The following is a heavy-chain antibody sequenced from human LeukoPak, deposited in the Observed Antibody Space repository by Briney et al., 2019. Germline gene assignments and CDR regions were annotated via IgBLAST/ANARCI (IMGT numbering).Heavy chain of an antibody. D-gene: IGHD4-17*01. CDR2: IRSKAYGGTT. J-gene: IGHJ6*03. CDR3: TRSYGDYDYYYYMDV. CDR1: GFTFGDYA. V-gene: IGHV3-49*04. Sequence: GGSLRLSCTASGFTFGDYAMSWVRQAPGKGLEWVGFIRSKAYGGTTEYAASVKGRFTISRDDSKSIAYLQMNSLKTEDTAVYYCTRSYGDYDYYYYMDVWGKGTAVTISS.